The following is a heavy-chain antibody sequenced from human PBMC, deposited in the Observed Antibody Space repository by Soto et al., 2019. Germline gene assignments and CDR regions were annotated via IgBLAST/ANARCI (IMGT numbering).Heavy chain of an antibody. V-gene: IGHV3-30*18. J-gene: IGHJ4*02. Sequence: QVQLVESGGGVVQPGRSLRLSCAASGSSFSSYGIHLVRQVPGKGLEWVAVISYDGTYKNYADSVKGPFTFSRDNSKNTVYLQMNSLRAEDTAVYYCAKDRGYYSSSWPFDWGQGTLVTVSS. CDR1: GSSFSSYG. CDR2: ISYDGTYK. CDR3: AKDRGYYSSSWPFD. D-gene: IGHD6-13*01.